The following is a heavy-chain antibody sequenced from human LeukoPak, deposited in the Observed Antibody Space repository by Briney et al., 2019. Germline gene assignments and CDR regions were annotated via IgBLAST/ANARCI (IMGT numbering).Heavy chain of an antibody. V-gene: IGHV3-23*01. CDR1: GFTFSTYP. CDR2: LTGSGVST. CDR3: AKNWGSGSDCLTH. Sequence: GGSLRLSCAASGFTFSTYPMSWVRQAPGKGLEWLSTLTGSGVSTYYADSVRGRFTISRDNSRNMVYLQTNSLRDEDTAVYYCAKNWGSGSDCLTHWGQGTLVTVSS. J-gene: IGHJ4*02. D-gene: IGHD1-26*01.